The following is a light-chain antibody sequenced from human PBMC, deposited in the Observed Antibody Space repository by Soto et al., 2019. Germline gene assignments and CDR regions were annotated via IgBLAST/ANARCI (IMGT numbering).Light chain of an antibody. V-gene: IGKV1-5*01. CDR2: DAS. J-gene: IGKJ1*01. CDR1: QNIYGW. Sequence: DIQMTQSPSTLSASVGDRVTITCRATQNIYGWLAWYQQKSGKAPKLLIYDASSLESGVPSRFSGSGFGTEFTVTISSLQLDDFATYYCQQYNSYPWTFGQGTKVEVK. CDR3: QQYNSYPWT.